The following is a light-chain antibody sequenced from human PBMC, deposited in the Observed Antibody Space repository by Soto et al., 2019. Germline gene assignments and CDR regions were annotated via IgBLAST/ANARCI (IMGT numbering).Light chain of an antibody. V-gene: IGKV3-20*01. CDR1: QSVSSSY. CDR2: GAS. J-gene: IGKJ5*01. Sequence: EIVLTQSPVTLSLSPGEGATLSCSASQSVSSSYIAWYQQRPGQTPSLLIYGASTRATGIPDRFSGSGSGTHFTLTISRLEPGDFAVYYCQHFGGTTFTFGQGTRLEIK. CDR3: QHFGGTTFT.